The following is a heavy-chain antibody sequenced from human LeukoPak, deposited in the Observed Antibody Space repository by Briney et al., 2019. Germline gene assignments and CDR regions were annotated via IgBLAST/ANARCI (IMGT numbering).Heavy chain of an antibody. J-gene: IGHJ4*02. D-gene: IGHD6-19*01. CDR2: IYYSGST. V-gene: IGHV4-31*03. Sequence: KPSETLSLTCTVSGGSISSGGYYCSWVRQHPGKGLEWIGYIYYSGSTYYNPSLKSRATISVDTSKNQFSLKLSSVTAADTAVYYCAREAVAVAGTSDYWGQGTLVTVSS. CDR1: GGSISSGGYY. CDR3: AREAVAVAGTSDY.